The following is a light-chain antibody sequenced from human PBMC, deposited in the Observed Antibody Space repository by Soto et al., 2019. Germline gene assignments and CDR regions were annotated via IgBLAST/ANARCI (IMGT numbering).Light chain of an antibody. CDR3: LQDYSWPWT. CDR2: GAF. J-gene: IGKJ1*01. V-gene: IGKV1-6*01. Sequence: AIQMTQSPSSLSASVGDRLTITCRASQDVRNYVGWYQQKPGKAPKFLIYGAFSLEPGIPSRFSGSGYGTEFTLTINSLLPEDFATYFCLQDYSWPWTCGQGTKVEV. CDR1: QDVRNY.